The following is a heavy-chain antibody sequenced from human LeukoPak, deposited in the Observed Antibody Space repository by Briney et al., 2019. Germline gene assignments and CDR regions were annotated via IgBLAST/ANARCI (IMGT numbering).Heavy chain of an antibody. V-gene: IGHV1-8*01. CDR2: MNPNRGNT. J-gene: IGHJ4*02. CDR1: GYTFTSYV. D-gene: IGHD5-24*01. CDR3: ARLERRRDY. Sequence: ASVNVSCKASGYTFTSYVMNWVRQATGQGLEWMGWMNPNRGNTGYAQKFQGRITMTTNTSISTAYMELSSLRSEDTAVYYCARLERRRDYWGQGTLVTVSS.